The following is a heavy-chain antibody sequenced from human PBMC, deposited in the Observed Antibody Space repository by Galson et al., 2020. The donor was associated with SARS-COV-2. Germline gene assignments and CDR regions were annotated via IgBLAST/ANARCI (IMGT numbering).Heavy chain of an antibody. D-gene: IGHD4-4*01. J-gene: IGHJ6*03. Sequence: SETLSLTCTVSGGSISSGDYYWSWIRQPPRKGLEWIGYIYYSGSTYYNPSLKSRVTISVDTSKNQFSLKLSSVTAADTAVYYCARVRYSGNNYYYYYMDVWGKGTTVTVSS. CDR1: GGSISSGDYY. V-gene: IGHV4-30-4*01. CDR3: ARVRYSGNNYYYYYMDV. CDR2: IYYSGST.